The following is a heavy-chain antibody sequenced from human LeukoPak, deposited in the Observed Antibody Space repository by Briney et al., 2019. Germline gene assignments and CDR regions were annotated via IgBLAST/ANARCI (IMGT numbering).Heavy chain of an antibody. Sequence: SETLSLTCAVSGGSISSGGYSWSWMRQPPGKGLEWIGYIYHSGSTYYNPSLKSRVTISVDRSKNQFSLKLSSVTAADTAVYYCARGGYSSSWYPGYWGQGTLVTVSS. V-gene: IGHV4-30-2*01. D-gene: IGHD6-13*01. CDR3: ARGGYSSSWYPGY. CDR1: GGSISSGGYS. J-gene: IGHJ4*02. CDR2: IYHSGST.